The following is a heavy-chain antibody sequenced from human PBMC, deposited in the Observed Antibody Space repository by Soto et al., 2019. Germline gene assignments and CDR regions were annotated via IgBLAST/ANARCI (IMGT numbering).Heavy chain of an antibody. Sequence: GGSLRLSCAASGFTFSSYAMSWVRQAPGKGLEWVSAISGSGGSTYYADSVKGRFTISRDNSKNTLYLQMNSLRAEDTAVYYCAKDLLETLYYYDSSGYYPDAFDIWGQGTMVTVSS. J-gene: IGHJ3*02. D-gene: IGHD3-22*01. CDR2: ISGSGGST. CDR3: AKDLLETLYYYDSSGYYPDAFDI. CDR1: GFTFSSYA. V-gene: IGHV3-23*01.